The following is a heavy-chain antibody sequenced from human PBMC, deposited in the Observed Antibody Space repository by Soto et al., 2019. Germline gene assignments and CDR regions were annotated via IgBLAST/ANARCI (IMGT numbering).Heavy chain of an antibody. CDR1: GYTFTRYG. V-gene: IGHV1-18*01. Sequence: QVQLVQSGAEVKKPGASVKVSCKASGYTFTRYGITWVRQARGQGLEWMGWINGYNGNTKYAQKLQGRVTMPTDTVKRTAYVDLRSLTSDDTGVYYCAREGDYPYYYYGMEVWGQGTTVSVSS. CDR2: INGYNGNT. D-gene: IGHD4-17*01. CDR3: AREGDYPYYYYGMEV. J-gene: IGHJ6*02.